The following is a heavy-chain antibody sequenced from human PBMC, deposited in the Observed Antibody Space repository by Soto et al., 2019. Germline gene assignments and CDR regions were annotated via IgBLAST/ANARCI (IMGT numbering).Heavy chain of an antibody. D-gene: IGHD6-13*01. J-gene: IGHJ4*02. V-gene: IGHV3-30*03. CDR1: GFTFSSYG. CDR2: ISYDGSNK. CDR3: ASPGYSS. Sequence: GGSLRLSCAAPGFTFSSYGMHWVRQAPGKGLEWVAVISYDGSNKYYADSVKGRFTISRDNSKNTLYLQMNSLRAEDTAVYYCASPGYSSWGQGTLVTV.